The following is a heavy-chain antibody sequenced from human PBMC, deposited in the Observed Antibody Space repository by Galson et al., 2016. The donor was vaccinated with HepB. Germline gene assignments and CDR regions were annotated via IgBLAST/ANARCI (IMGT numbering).Heavy chain of an antibody. CDR1: GYSFASYW. J-gene: IGHJ4*02. CDR2: IYPGDSDT. D-gene: IGHD1-26*01. Sequence: QSGAEVKKPGESLKISCKGSGYSFASYWIAWVRQMPGKGLEWMGIIYPGDSDTRYSPSFQGQVTISADKSSSTAYLQWSSLKASGTAVYYCARQLGGVAGPDELDYWGQGTLVTVSS. V-gene: IGHV5-51*01. CDR3: ARQLGGVAGPDELDY.